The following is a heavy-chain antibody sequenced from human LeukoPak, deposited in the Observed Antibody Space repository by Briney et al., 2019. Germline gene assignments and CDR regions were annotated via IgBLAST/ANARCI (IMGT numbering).Heavy chain of an antibody. V-gene: IGHV3-7*01. J-gene: IGHJ4*02. CDR3: VRDGPFGSGTFGY. Sequence: PGGSLGPSFVASGFSLVRSWMSGAGQAQGRGREWVANIKVDGSEKHYLDSVEGRFIISRDNAKNSLHLQMNNLRAEDTAEYYCVRDGPFGSGTFGYWAQGTLVSVSS. CDR2: IKVDGSEK. CDR1: GFSLVRSW. D-gene: IGHD3-10*01.